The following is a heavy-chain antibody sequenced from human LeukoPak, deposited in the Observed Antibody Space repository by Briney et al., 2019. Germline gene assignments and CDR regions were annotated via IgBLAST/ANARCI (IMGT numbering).Heavy chain of an antibody. J-gene: IGHJ1*01. Sequence: GASVKVSCKASGYTFSDYHIHWLRQAPGQGLEWMGWSNPSSGGTNYAEKFHGRVTMTRDTSTNTAYMELSRLRSDDTAVYFFTRVRALAAAGTGARYFQDWGQGTLVTVSS. V-gene: IGHV1-2*02. CDR2: SNPSSGGT. CDR1: GYTFSDYH. CDR3: TRVRALAAAGTGARYFQD. D-gene: IGHD6-13*01.